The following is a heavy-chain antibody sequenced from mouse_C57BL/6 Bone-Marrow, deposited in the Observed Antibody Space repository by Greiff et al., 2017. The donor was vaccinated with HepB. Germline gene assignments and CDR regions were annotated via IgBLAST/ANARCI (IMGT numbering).Heavy chain of an antibody. CDR2: ISSGGSYT. CDR3: ARQDPYYIDY. V-gene: IGHV5-6*01. Sequence: EVQLVESGGDLVKPGGSLKLSCAASGFTFSSYGMSWVRQTPDKRLEWVATISSGGSYTYYPDSVKGRFTISRDNAKNTLYLQMSSLKSEDTAMYYCARQDPYYIDYWGQGTTLTVSS. CDR1: GFTFSSYG. J-gene: IGHJ2*01.